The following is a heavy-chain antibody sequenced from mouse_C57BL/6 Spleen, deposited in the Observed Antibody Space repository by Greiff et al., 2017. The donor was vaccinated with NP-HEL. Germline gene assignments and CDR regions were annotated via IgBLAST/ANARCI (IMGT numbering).Heavy chain of an antibody. CDR1: GYSFTGYY. J-gene: IGHJ4*01. D-gene: IGHD1-1*02. V-gene: IGHV1-42*01. Sequence: VQLQQSGPELVKPGASVKISCKASGYSFTGYYMNWVKQSPEKSLEWIGEINPSTGGTTYNQKFKAKATLTVDKSSSTAYMQLKSLTSEDSAVYYCARVVYGSMDYWGQGTSVTVSS. CDR2: INPSTGGT. CDR3: ARVVYGSMDY.